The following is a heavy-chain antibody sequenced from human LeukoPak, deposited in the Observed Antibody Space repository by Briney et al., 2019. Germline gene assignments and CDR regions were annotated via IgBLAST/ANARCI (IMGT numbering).Heavy chain of an antibody. CDR3: ARGDIVVVIYYFDY. CDR1: GFTFCSYA. CDR2: ISYDGSNK. J-gene: IGHJ4*02. D-gene: IGHD2-2*01. V-gene: IGHV3-30*01. Sequence: PGRSLRLSCAASGFTFCSYAMHWIRQAPGKGLEWVAVISYDGSNKYYADSVKGRFTISRDNSKNTLYLQMNSLRAEDTAVYYCARGDIVVVIYYFDYWGQGTLVTVSS.